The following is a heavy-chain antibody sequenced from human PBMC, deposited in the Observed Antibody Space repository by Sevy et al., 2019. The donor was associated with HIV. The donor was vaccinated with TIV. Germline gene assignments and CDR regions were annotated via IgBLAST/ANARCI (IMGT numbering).Heavy chain of an antibody. CDR3: AGENAWGRGYS. CDR2: IYYNGHI. V-gene: IGHV4-59*08. D-gene: IGHD1-26*01. CDR1: GFSFSNAW. Sequence: GSLRLSCTASGFSFSNAWMSWVRQAPGKGLEWIANIYYNGHINYNPSLKSRVTLSLDTSKNQFSLRLSSVTAADTAMYYCAGENAWGRGYSWGQGTLVTVSS. J-gene: IGHJ4*02.